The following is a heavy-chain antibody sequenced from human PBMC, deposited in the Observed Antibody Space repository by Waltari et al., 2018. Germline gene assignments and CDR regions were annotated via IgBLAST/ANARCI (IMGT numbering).Heavy chain of an antibody. CDR3: ARVGVDCGGDCSFDY. Sequence: QVQLVQSGAEVKKPGSSVKVSCKASGGTFSSYAISWVRQAPGQGLEWMGGLIHIFGTENYAQKFQGRVTITADESTSTAYMELSSLRSEDTAVYYCARVGVDCGGDCSFDYWGQGTLVTVSS. J-gene: IGHJ4*02. D-gene: IGHD2-21*01. CDR2: LIHIFGTE. V-gene: IGHV1-69*13. CDR1: GGTFSSYA.